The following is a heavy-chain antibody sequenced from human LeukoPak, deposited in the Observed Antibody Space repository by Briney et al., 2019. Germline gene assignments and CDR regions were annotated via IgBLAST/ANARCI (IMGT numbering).Heavy chain of an antibody. CDR1: GGTFSSYA. Sequence: SVKVSCKASGGTFSSYAISWVRQAPGQGLEWMGGIIPIFGTANYAQKFQGRVTITADEATSTAYMELSSLRSEDTAVYYCARGRIAAAPPFDPWGQGTLVTVSS. V-gene: IGHV1-69*13. J-gene: IGHJ5*02. CDR2: IIPIFGTA. D-gene: IGHD6-13*01. CDR3: ARGRIAAAPPFDP.